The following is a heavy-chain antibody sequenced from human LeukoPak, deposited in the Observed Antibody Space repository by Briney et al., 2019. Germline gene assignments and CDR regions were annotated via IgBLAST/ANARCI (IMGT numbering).Heavy chain of an antibody. V-gene: IGHV1-2*06. CDR1: GYTFTGYY. D-gene: IGHD2-15*01. CDR2: IHPNSGGT. CDR3: AKVPYCTGGSCLYYFDY. J-gene: IGHJ4*02. Sequence: GASVKVSCKASGYTFTGYYMHWVRKAPGQGLEWMGRIHPNSGGTNYAQKFQGRVTMTRDTSISTAYMELSSLRSDDTALYYCAKVPYCTGGSCLYYFDYWGQGTLVTVSS.